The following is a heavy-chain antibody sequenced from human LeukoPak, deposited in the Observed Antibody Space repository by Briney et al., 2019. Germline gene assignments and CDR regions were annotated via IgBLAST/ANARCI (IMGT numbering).Heavy chain of an antibody. CDR1: GYSISSGYY. CDR2: IYHSGST. CDR3: ARDSGPGGLWDYYMDV. J-gene: IGHJ6*03. Sequence: PSETLSLTCAVSGYSISSGYYWGWIRQPPGKGLEWIGSIYHSGSTYNNPSLKSRVTISADTSKNQFSLKLSSVTAADTAVYYCARDSGPGGLWDYYMDVWGKGTTVTVSS. D-gene: IGHD5-18*01. V-gene: IGHV4-38-2*02.